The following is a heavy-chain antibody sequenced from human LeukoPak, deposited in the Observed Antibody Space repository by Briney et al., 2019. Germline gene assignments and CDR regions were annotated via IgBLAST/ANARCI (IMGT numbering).Heavy chain of an antibody. CDR1: GGSISSSSYY. Sequence: SETLSLTCIVSGGSISSSSYYWGWIRQPPGKGLEWIGSIYHSGSTYYNPSLKSRVTISVDTSKNQFSLKLSSVTAADTAVYYCARKSSSGWPYYYYYMDVWGKGTTVTVSS. CDR3: ARKSSSGWPYYYYYMDV. D-gene: IGHD6-19*01. CDR2: IYHSGST. V-gene: IGHV4-39*07. J-gene: IGHJ6*03.